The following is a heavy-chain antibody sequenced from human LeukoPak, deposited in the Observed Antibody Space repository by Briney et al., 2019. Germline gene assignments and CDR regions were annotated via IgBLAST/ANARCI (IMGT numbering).Heavy chain of an antibody. D-gene: IGHD2-2*01. J-gene: IGHJ4*02. CDR1: GYTFTGYY. Sequence: ASVKVSCKASGYTFTGYYMHWVRQAPGQGLEWMGRINPNGGGTNYAQKFQGRVTMTRDTSISTAYMELSRLRSDDTAVYYCARRYCSSTSCYSYWGQGTLVTVSS. CDR2: INPNGGGT. CDR3: ARRYCSSTSCYSY. V-gene: IGHV1-2*06.